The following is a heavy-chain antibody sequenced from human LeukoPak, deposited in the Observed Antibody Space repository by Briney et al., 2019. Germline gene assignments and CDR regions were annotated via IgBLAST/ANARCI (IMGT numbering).Heavy chain of an antibody. D-gene: IGHD3-9*01. CDR1: GYTFTSYA. CDR3: ARDPTISEDAFDI. Sequence: ASVKVSCKASGYTFTSYAMHWVRQAPGQRLEWMGWINAGNGNTKYSQKFQGRVTITRDTSASTAYMELSSLRSEDTAVYYCARDPTISEDAFDIWGQGTMVTVPS. CDR2: INAGNGNT. V-gene: IGHV1-3*01. J-gene: IGHJ3*02.